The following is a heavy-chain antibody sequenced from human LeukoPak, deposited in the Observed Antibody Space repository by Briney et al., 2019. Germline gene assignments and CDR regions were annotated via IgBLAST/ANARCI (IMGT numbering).Heavy chain of an antibody. V-gene: IGHV4-34*01. J-gene: IGHJ3*02. CDR1: GGSFSGYY. CDR2: INHSGST. Sequence: SETLSLTCAVYGGSFSGYYWSWIRQPPGKGLEWIGEINHSGSTNYNPSLKSRVTISVDTSKNQFSLKLSSVTAADTAVYYCARHKRGYYDSSGYWPAFDIWGQGTMVTVSS. CDR3: ARHKRGYYDSSGYWPAFDI. D-gene: IGHD3-22*01.